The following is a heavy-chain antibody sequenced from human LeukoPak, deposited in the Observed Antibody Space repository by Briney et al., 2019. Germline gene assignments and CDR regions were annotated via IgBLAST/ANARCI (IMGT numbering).Heavy chain of an antibody. J-gene: IGHJ5*02. D-gene: IGHD3-3*01. Sequence: GGSLRLSCAASGFTFSSYGMHWVSQAPGKGLEWVAVISYDGSNKYYADSVKGRFTISRDNSKNTLYLQMNSLRAEDTAVYYCAKDNRNDFEQNWFDPWGQGTLVTVSS. CDR2: ISYDGSNK. CDR1: GFTFSSYG. CDR3: AKDNRNDFEQNWFDP. V-gene: IGHV3-30*18.